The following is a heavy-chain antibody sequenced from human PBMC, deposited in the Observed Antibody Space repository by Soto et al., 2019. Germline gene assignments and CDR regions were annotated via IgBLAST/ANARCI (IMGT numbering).Heavy chain of an antibody. J-gene: IGHJ4*02. CDR2: IIPIFGTA. Sequence: SVKVSCKASGGTFSSYAISWVRQAPGQGLEWMGGIIPIFGTANYAQKLQGRVTITADESTSTAYMELSSLRSEDTDVYFCARATVCSGGSCYPDYWGQGTLVTVSS. D-gene: IGHD2-15*01. CDR3: ARATVCSGGSCYPDY. V-gene: IGHV1-69*13. CDR1: GGTFSSYA.